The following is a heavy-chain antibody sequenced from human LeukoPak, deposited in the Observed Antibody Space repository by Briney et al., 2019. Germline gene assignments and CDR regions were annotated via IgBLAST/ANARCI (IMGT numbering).Heavy chain of an antibody. J-gene: IGHJ5*02. Sequence: SETLSLTCTVSSGSISSYYWSWIRQVQGKGLEWIGYIYASGTTNYNPTNYNPSLKSRVTISVDTSKNQFSLKLSSVTVADTAVYYCARHFGSGSPPGGSWGQGTLVTVSS. CDR1: SGSISSYY. D-gene: IGHD3-10*01. V-gene: IGHV4-59*08. CDR2: IYASGTTNYNPT. CDR3: ARHFGSGSPPGGS.